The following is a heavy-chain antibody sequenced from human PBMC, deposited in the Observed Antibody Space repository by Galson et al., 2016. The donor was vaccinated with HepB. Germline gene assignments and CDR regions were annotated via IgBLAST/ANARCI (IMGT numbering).Heavy chain of an antibody. CDR2: IYYNGAT. J-gene: IGHJ5*02. V-gene: IGHV4-59*01. Sequence: SETLSPTCNVSGGSFNRYYWGWVRQPPGKRLEWIGYIYYNGATSYNPSLQSRVTISLDTSKNQFFLSLHSVTAADTALYFCARAASAMNWFDPWGPGTLVTVSS. CDR1: GGSFNRYY. D-gene: IGHD3-3*01. CDR3: ARAASAMNWFDP.